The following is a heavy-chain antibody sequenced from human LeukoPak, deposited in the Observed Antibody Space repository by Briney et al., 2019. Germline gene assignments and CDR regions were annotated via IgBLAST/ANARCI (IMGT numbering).Heavy chain of an antibody. Sequence: SETLSLTCTVSGGSISSYYWSWIRQPAGKGLEWIGRIYTSGSTNYNPSLKSRVTMSVDTSKNQFSLKLSSVTAADTAVYYCARGPDNWNLQSFDYWGQGTLVTVSS. CDR2: IYTSGST. CDR3: ARGPDNWNLQSFDY. D-gene: IGHD1-7*01. CDR1: GGSISSYY. J-gene: IGHJ4*02. V-gene: IGHV4-4*07.